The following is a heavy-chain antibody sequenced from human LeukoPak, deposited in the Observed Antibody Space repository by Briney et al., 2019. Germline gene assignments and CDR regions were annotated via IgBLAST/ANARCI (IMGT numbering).Heavy chain of an antibody. Sequence: ASVKVSCKASGYTFTSYGISWVRQAPGQGLEWMGWISAYNGNANYAQKLQGRVTMTTDTSTSTAYMELRSLRSDDTAVYYCARVWNDGLIDDYWGQGTLVTVSS. J-gene: IGHJ4*02. CDR3: ARVWNDGLIDDY. V-gene: IGHV1-18*01. D-gene: IGHD1-1*01. CDR2: ISAYNGNA. CDR1: GYTFTSYG.